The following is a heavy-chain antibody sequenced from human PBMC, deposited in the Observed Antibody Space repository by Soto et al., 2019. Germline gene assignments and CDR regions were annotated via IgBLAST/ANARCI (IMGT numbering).Heavy chain of an antibody. D-gene: IGHD2-15*01. J-gene: IGHJ4*01. V-gene: IGHV3-15*01. CDR2: IKTKTEGATT. CDR3: TDDRRGGSGAHYPHFDL. CDR1: GFTFSDAW. Sequence: PGGSLRLSCAASGFTFSDAWMSWVRQTPGKGLEWVGRIKTKTEGATTDYAAPVKPRFTVSRDDSRNTLFLQMSSLETADTAVYFCTDDRRGGSGAHYPHFDLWGHGTLVTVSS.